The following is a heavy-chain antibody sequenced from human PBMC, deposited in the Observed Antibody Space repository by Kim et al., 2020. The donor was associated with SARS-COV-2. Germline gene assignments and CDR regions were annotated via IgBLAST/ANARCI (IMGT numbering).Heavy chain of an antibody. CDR1: GYMFSNYG. J-gene: IGHJ3*01. Sequence: ASVKVSCKASGYMFSNYGINWLRQAPGQGLEWMGWISAYNGNTNYAQRLQDRVSMTTDTSTNTAYLELRGLSSDDTAVYYCARGFNYYHSGPPSDGFDFWGQGTMVAVSS. D-gene: IGHD3-10*01. CDR3: ARGFNYYHSGPPSDGFDF. V-gene: IGHV1-18*01. CDR2: ISAYNGNT.